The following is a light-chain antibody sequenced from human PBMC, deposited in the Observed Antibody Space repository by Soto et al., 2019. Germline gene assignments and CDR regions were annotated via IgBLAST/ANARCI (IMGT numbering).Light chain of an antibody. CDR1: QSVSSSY. CDR2: GAS. J-gene: IGKJ4*01. CDR3: QQYGSSGT. V-gene: IGKV3-20*01. Sequence: EIVLTQSPGTLSLSPGERATLSCRASQSVSSSYLAWYQQKPGQAPRLLIYGASSRATGIPDRFSGSGSGTDFTLTISRLEPEDVAVYYCQQYGSSGTFGGGTKVEIK.